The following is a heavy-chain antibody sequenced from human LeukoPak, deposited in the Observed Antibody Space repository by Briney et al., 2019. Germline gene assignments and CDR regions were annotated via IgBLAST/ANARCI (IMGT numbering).Heavy chain of an antibody. V-gene: IGHV1-69*04. CDR1: GGTFSIYA. J-gene: IGHJ4*02. CDR3: ARAGYSSSWYDYYFDY. D-gene: IGHD6-13*01. CDR2: IIPILGIA. Sequence: ASVTVSFKASGGTFSIYAISWVRQAPGQGLEWMGRIIPILGIANYAQKFQGRVTITADKSTSTAYMELSSLRSEDTAVYYCARAGYSSSWYDYYFDYWGQGTLVTVSS.